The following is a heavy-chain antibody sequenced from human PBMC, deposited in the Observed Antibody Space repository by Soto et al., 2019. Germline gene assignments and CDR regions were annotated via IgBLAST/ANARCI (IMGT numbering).Heavy chain of an antibody. J-gene: IGHJ2*01. Sequence: VQLVESGGGLVKPGGSLRLSCAASGFTFSSYGMHWVRQAPGKGLEWVAVIWYDGSNKYYADSVKGRFTISRDNAKNTLYLQMSSLRAEDTAVYYCARGVGLGDLWGRGTLVTVSS. CDR3: ARGVGLGDL. CDR1: GFTFSSYG. V-gene: IGHV3-33*08. CDR2: IWYDGSNK. D-gene: IGHD1-26*01.